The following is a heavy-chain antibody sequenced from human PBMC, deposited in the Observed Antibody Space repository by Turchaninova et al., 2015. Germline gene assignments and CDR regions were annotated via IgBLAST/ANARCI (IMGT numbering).Heavy chain of an antibody. V-gene: IGHV2-5*02. CDR2: IYWDGDD. CDR3: AHRPLTYHHDVSGYYNRFDS. Sequence: QLPLKDSGPTLVTPTQTVPLTCTPVGFSGHSGGMCVALIREPPGKDLEWLGIIYWDGDDHYSPSLKNRLTITKDGSKNQVVLTMTNMDPVDTATYYCAHRPLTYHHDVSGYYNRFDSWGQGTLVTVSS. J-gene: IGHJ5*01. D-gene: IGHD3-22*01. CDR1: GFSGHSGGMC.